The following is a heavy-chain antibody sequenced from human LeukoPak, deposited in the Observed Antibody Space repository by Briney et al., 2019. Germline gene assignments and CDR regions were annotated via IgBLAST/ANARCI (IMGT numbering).Heavy chain of an antibody. Sequence: ASVKVSCKASGYTFTSYAMHWVRQAPGQRLEWMGWINAGNGNTKYSRKFQGRVTITRDTSASTAYMELSSLRSEDTAVYYCARSITIFGVVNNWFDPWGQGTLVTVSS. J-gene: IGHJ5*02. D-gene: IGHD3-3*01. CDR3: ARSITIFGVVNNWFDP. V-gene: IGHV1-3*01. CDR2: INAGNGNT. CDR1: GYTFTSYA.